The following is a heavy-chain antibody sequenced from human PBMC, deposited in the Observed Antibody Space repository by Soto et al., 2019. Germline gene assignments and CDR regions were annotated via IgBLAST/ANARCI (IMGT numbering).Heavy chain of an antibody. Sequence: PETLSLTCTGAGGSISSYDWSWIRQPPGKGLEWIGSIYDSGSTHYNPSLKSRVTISVDTSKNQFSLKLSSVTAADTAVYYCARVPYGDYGFDYWGQGTLVTVS. V-gene: IGHV4-59*01. CDR1: GGSISSYD. CDR2: IYDSGST. D-gene: IGHD4-17*01. J-gene: IGHJ4*02. CDR3: ARVPYGDYGFDY.